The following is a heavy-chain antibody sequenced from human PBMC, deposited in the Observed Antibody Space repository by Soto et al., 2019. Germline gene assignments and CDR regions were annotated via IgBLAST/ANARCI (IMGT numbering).Heavy chain of an antibody. J-gene: IGHJ4*02. CDR2: ISWDGGST. V-gene: IGHV3-43*01. D-gene: IGHD6-19*01. CDR3: AKDIGQQWLVPYFDY. CDR1: GFTFDDYT. Sequence: EVQLVESGGVVVQPGGSLRLSCAASGFTFDDYTMHWVRQAPGKGLEWVSLISWDGGSTYYADSVKGRFTISRDNSKNSLYLQMNSLRTEDTALYYCAKDIGQQWLVPYFDYWGQGTLVTVSS.